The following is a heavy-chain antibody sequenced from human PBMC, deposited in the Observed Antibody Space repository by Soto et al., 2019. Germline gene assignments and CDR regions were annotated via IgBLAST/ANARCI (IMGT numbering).Heavy chain of an antibody. V-gene: IGHV3-74*01. D-gene: IGHD3-9*01. CDR3: VRGPGAYVYFGFDI. Sequence: GGSLRLSCAASRFSNSWMHWVRQVPGKGLVWVSRINPDGGSTNYADFVKGRFTISRDYATDTVYLQMYSLRAEDTAVYYCVRGPGAYVYFGFDIWGQGXMGTV. CDR2: INPDGGST. J-gene: IGHJ3*02. CDR1: RFSNSW.